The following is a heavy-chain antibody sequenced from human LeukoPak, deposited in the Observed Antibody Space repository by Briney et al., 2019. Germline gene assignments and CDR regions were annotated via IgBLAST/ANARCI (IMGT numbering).Heavy chain of an antibody. J-gene: IGHJ4*02. CDR1: GFAFSTSW. CDR2: IKQDGGEK. Sequence: GGSLTLSCAASGFAFSTSWMSWIRQTPGKGLEGVGDIKQDGGEKYYVDSVKGRFTISRDNAENSLYLRMNSLRVDDTAVYYCAREVEKGALDYWGQGILVTVSS. V-gene: IGHV3-7*01. D-gene: IGHD1-26*01. CDR3: AREVEKGALDY.